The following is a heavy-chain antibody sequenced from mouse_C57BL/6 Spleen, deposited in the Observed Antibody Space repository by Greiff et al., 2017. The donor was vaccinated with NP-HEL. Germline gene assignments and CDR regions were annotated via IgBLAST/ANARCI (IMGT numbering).Heavy chain of an antibody. V-gene: IGHV5-16*01. D-gene: IGHD1-1*01. CDR1: GFTFSDYY. CDR2: INDDGSST. Sequence: EVQGVESEGGLVQPGSSMKLSCTASGFTFSDYYMAWVRQVPERGLEWVENINDDGSSTSYLDTLKSRFINSRDNAKNNLYLQMSRLKSEDTATYYCARGGNYYGSRGWYFDVWGTGTTVTVSS. J-gene: IGHJ1*03. CDR3: ARGGNYYGSRGWYFDV.